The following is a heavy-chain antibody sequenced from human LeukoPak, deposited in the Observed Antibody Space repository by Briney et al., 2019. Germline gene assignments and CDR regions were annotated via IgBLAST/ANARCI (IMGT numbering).Heavy chain of an antibody. J-gene: IGHJ4*02. CDR1: GFTFSSYA. CDR2: ISGSGDNT. Sequence: GGSLRLSCAASGFTFSSYAMSWVRQVPGKGLEWVSVISGSGDNTYYADSVKGRFTISRDNSKNMLYLQMNSLRAEDTAVYYCAKGLGKATVTPLGYWGQGTLVTVSS. V-gene: IGHV3-23*01. D-gene: IGHD4-11*01. CDR3: AKGLGKATVTPLGY.